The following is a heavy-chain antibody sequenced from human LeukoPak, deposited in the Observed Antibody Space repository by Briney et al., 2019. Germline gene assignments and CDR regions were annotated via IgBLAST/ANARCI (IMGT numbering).Heavy chain of an antibody. CDR1: GDSISSYS. V-gene: IGHV4-59*08. J-gene: IGHJ4*02. CDR3: ARRYCSGGYCYSDY. Sequence: SETLSLTCTVSGDSISSYSWSWIRQPPGEGLEWMGYIYHSGSANYSPSLKSRLTMSADTSKNQFSLKLSSVTAADTAVYYCARRYCSGGYCYSDYWGQGTLVTVSS. CDR2: IYHSGSA. D-gene: IGHD2-15*01.